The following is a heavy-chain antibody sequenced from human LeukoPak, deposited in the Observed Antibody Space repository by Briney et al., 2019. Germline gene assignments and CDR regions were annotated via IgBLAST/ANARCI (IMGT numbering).Heavy chain of an antibody. CDR2: IYYSGST. CDR3: ARGFFVRGNYFDY. V-gene: IGHV4-59*01. Sequence: SETLSLTCTVSGGSISSYYWSWIRQPPGKGLEWIGYIYYSGSTNYNPSLKSRVTISVDTSKNQFSLKLSSVTAADTAVYYCARGFFVRGNYFDYWGQGTLVTVSS. J-gene: IGHJ4*02. D-gene: IGHD3-3*01. CDR1: GGSISSYY.